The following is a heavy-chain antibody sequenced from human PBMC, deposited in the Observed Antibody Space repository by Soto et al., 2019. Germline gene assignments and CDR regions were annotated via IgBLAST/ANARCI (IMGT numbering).Heavy chain of an antibody. CDR2: IKQDGSEK. Sequence: VSLRLSCAASGFTFSSYWMSWVRQAPGKGLEWVANIKQDGSEKYYVDSVKGRFTISRDNAKNSLYLQMNSLRAEDTAVYYCARVSNLKPIAARPEFYYYYGMDVWGQGTTVTVSS. CDR1: GFTFSSYW. D-gene: IGHD6-6*01. V-gene: IGHV3-7*01. CDR3: ARVSNLKPIAARPEFYYYYGMDV. J-gene: IGHJ6*02.